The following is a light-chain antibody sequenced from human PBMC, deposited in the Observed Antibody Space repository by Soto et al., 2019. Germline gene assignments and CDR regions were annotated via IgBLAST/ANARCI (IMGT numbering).Light chain of an antibody. CDR2: DAP. CDR1: QSISTY. V-gene: IGKV1-5*01. J-gene: IGKJ1*01. CDR3: QQYNSYST. Sequence: DVQMTQSPSALSASVGDRVTITCRASQSISTYLNWYQQKPGKAPKLLIYDAPSLASGVPSRFSGSGSGTEFTLTISSLQPDDFATYYCQQYNSYSTFGQGTKVDIK.